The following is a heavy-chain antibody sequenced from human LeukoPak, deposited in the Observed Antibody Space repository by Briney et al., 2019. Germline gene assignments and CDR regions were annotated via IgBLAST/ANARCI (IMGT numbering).Heavy chain of an antibody. CDR3: AKYRGFGDSYDS. V-gene: IGHV3-23*01. J-gene: IGHJ4*02. CDR2: IGGSGGGI. CDR1: RFTFSSYA. D-gene: IGHD3-10*01. Sequence: GGSLRLSCAASRFTFSSYAMSWVRQAPGMRLEWVSTIGGSGGGIYYADSVKGRFTISRDNSQSTLYLQMNSLRAEDTAVYYCAKYRGFGDSYDSWGQGTLVAVSS.